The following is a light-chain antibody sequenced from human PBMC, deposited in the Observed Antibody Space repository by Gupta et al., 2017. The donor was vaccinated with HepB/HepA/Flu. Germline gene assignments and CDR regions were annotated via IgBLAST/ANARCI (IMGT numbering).Light chain of an antibody. V-gene: IGLV3-21*03. CDR3: QVWSTSGGV. Sequence: LTQSPSVSVAPGKTARITCGGNNIRTKSVHWDQQEPGQAPVLVVYDNNDRTSGIPERFSGSNSGNTATLTISRVEAGDEDDYYCQVWSTSGGVFGTGTKVTVL. J-gene: IGLJ1*01. CDR2: DNN. CDR1: NIRTKS.